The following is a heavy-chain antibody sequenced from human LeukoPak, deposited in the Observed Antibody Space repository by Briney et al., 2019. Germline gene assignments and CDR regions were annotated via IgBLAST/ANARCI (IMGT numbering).Heavy chain of an antibody. V-gene: IGHV3-33*01. Sequence: GGSLRLSCAASGFTFSSYGMHWVRQAPGKGLEWVAVIWYDGSNKYYADSVKGRFTISRDNSKNTLYLQMNSLRAEDTAVYYCARGFGTTEGYYYYGMDVWGQGTTVTVSS. CDR2: IWYDGSNK. CDR1: GFTFSSYG. D-gene: IGHD3-10*01. CDR3: ARGFGTTEGYYYYGMDV. J-gene: IGHJ6*02.